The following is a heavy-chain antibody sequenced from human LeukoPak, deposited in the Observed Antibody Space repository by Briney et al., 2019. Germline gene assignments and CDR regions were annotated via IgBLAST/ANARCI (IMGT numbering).Heavy chain of an antibody. CDR3: ARDVWTGVAVSDY. J-gene: IGHJ4*02. V-gene: IGHV3-7*01. Sequence: PGGALRLSCVASGFTFSSYWMTSVRPAPGKGLEWLANIKEDGSIQYYLDSVRGRFTISRDNAKTSVYLQLNSLRADDTAVYYCARDVWTGVAVSDYWGQGTLVTVSS. D-gene: IGHD6-19*01. CDR2: IKEDGSIQ. CDR1: GFTFSSYW.